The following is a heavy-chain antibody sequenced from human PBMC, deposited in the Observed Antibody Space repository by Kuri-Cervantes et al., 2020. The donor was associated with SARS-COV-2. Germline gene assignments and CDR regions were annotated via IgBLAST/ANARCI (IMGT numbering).Heavy chain of an antibody. CDR1: GYSISSGYY. J-gene: IGHJ4*02. CDR3: ARDGAFNFDY. CDR2: IYHSGST. D-gene: IGHD3-16*01. Sequence: SETLSLTCAVSGYSISSGYYWGWIRQPPGKGLEWIGSIYHSGSTYYNPSLKSRVTISVDTSKNQFSLKLSSVTAADTAVYYCARDGAFNFDYWGQGTRVTCAS. V-gene: IGHV4-38-2*02.